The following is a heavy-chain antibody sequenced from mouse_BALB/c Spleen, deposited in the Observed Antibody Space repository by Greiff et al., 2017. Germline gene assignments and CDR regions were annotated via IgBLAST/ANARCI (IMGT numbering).Heavy chain of an antibody. CDR3: ARDGNYWYFDV. CDR2: INPSNGRT. V-gene: IGHV1S81*02. D-gene: IGHD2-1*01. Sequence: QVQLQQPGAELVKPGASVKLSCKASGYTFTSYWMHWVKQRPGQGLEWIGEINPSNGRTNYNEKFKSKATLTVDKSSSTAYMQLSSLTSEDSAVYYCARDGNYWYFDVWGAGTTVTVPS. CDR1: GYTFTSYW. J-gene: IGHJ1*01.